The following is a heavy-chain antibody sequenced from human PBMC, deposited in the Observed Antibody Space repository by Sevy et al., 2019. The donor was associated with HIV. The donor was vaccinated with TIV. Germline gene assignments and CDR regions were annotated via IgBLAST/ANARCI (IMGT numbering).Heavy chain of an antibody. CDR3: AKGGGGHYDPDEIGYYFYYYNMDV. CDR2: ISGSGTRT. CDR1: GFSFDSYG. Sequence: GGSLRLSCAVSGFSFDSYGMTWVRRAPGKGLEWVSGISGSGTRTYYADSVKGRFSISRDNSKNRLYLQMNSLRSEDTAIYYFAKGGGGHYDPDEIGYYFYYYNMDVWGKGTTVTVSS. V-gene: IGHV3-23*01. J-gene: IGHJ6*03. D-gene: IGHD3-22*01.